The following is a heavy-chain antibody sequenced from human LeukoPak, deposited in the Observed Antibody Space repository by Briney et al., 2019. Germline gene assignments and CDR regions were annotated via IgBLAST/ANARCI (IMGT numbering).Heavy chain of an antibody. Sequence: PGGSLRLSCAASGFIVSSKYMSWVRQAPGKGLERVSGIYSNGNTYYADPVKGRFTISRDNSKSTLYLQMNSLRVEDTAVYYCGSSTFHYYYHGMDVWGQGATVTVSS. J-gene: IGHJ6*02. CDR1: GFIVSSKY. CDR2: IYSNGNT. V-gene: IGHV3-53*01. CDR3: GSSTFHYYYHGMDV.